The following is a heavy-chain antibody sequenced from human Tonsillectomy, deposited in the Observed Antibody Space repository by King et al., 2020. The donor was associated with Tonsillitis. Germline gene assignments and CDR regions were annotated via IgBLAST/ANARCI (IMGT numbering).Heavy chain of an antibody. CDR1: GYTLTELS. Sequence: QLVQSGAEVKKPGASVKVSCKVSGYTLTELSMHWVRQAPGKGLEWMGGFDPEDGETIYAQKFQGRVTMTEDTSTDTAYMELSSLRSEVTAVYYCATVFSPLYPVGATTSWFDPWGQGTLVTVSS. V-gene: IGHV1-24*01. J-gene: IGHJ5*02. CDR3: ATVFSPLYPVGATTSWFDP. CDR2: FDPEDGET. D-gene: IGHD1-26*01.